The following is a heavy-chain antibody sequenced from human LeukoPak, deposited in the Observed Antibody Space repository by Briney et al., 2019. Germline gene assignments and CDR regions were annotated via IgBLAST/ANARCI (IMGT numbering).Heavy chain of an antibody. J-gene: IGHJ4*02. CDR1: GGSISSSSYY. Sequence: SETLSLTCTVSGGSISSSSYYWGWIRQPPGKGLEWIGSIYYSGSTYYNPSLKSRVTIPVDTSKNQFSLKLSSVTAADTAVYYCARDPPGYSSSYGDDYWGQGTLVTVSS. CDR2: IYYSGST. V-gene: IGHV4-39*07. CDR3: ARDPPGYSSSYGDDY. D-gene: IGHD6-13*01.